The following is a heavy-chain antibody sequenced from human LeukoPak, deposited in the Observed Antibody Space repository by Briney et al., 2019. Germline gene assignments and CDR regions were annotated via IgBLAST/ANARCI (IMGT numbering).Heavy chain of an antibody. Sequence: PGGSLRLSCAASGFTFSSYGMHWVRQAPGKGLEWVAVISYDGSNKYYADSVKGRFTISRDNSKNTLYLQMNSLRAEDTAVYYCANLYGDSSNGMDVWGQGTTVTVSS. V-gene: IGHV3-30*18. D-gene: IGHD4-17*01. CDR2: ISYDGSNK. CDR1: GFTFSSYG. J-gene: IGHJ6*02. CDR3: ANLYGDSSNGMDV.